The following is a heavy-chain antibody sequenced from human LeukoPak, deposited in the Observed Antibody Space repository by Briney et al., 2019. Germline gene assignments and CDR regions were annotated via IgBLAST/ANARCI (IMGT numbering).Heavy chain of an antibody. D-gene: IGHD2-2*02. Sequence: GESLKISCKGSGYSFTSYWIGWVRQMPGKGLEWMGIIYPGDSDTRYSPSFQGQVTISADKSISTAYLQWSSLKASDTAMYYCARSRKLLYRWGWFDPWGQGTLVTVSS. CDR3: ARSRKLLYRWGWFDP. V-gene: IGHV5-51*01. J-gene: IGHJ5*02. CDR1: GYSFTSYW. CDR2: IYPGDSDT.